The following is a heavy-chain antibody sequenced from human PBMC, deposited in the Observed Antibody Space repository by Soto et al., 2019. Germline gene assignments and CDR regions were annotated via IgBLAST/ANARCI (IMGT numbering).Heavy chain of an antibody. CDR2: ISCNSVTI. V-gene: IGHV3-9*01. D-gene: IGHD1-26*01. Sequence: PGGSLRLSGAASVFNFDDHAMHWVRQTPGKGLEWVSGISCNSVTINYADSIKGRFTISRDNAKRTLYLQMNNLRPADTAMYFCVRSSGSQPRAGWFDPWGQGTLVTVSS. CDR3: VRSSGSQPRAGWFDP. CDR1: VFNFDDHA. J-gene: IGHJ5*02.